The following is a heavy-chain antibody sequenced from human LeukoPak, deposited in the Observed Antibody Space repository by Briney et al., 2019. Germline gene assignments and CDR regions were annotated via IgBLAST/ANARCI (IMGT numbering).Heavy chain of an antibody. CDR3: ARLLDSSGYYSPFDH. CDR2: IYYSGST. CDR1: GGSFSGYY. V-gene: IGHV4-59*08. D-gene: IGHD3-22*01. Sequence: SETLSLTCAVYGGSFSGYYWSWIRQPPGKGLEWIGYIYYSGSTNYNPSLKSRVTISVDTSKNQFSLKLSSVTAADTAVYYCARLLDSSGYYSPFDHWGQGTLVTVSS. J-gene: IGHJ4*02.